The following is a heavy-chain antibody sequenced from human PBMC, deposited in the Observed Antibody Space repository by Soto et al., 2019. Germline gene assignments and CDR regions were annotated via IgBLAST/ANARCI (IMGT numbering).Heavy chain of an antibody. V-gene: IGHV3-48*01. D-gene: IGHD6-6*01. CDR1: GFTFSSYS. CDR3: ARRLAACLDYYYYYMDV. Sequence: EVQLVESGGGLVQPGGSLRLSCAASGFTFSSYSMNWVRQAPGKGLEWVSYISSSSSTIYYADSVKGRFTISRDNAKNSLYLQMNSLRAEDTAVYYCARRLAACLDYYYYYMDVWGKGTTVTVSS. CDR2: ISSSSSTI. J-gene: IGHJ6*03.